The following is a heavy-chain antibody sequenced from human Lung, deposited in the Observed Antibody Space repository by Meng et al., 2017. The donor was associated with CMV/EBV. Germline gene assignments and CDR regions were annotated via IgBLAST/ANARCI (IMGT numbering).Heavy chain of an antibody. D-gene: IGHD2-2*01. CDR3: VREVLVPAAIRYYYYGMDF. J-gene: IGHJ6*02. CDR1: GFTFSSYE. CDR2: ISSSGSTI. Sequence: SCAASGFTFSSYEMNWVRQAPGRGLEGVSYISSSGSTIYYADSVKGRFTIPRDNAKNSLYLQMNTLRAEDTAVYYCVREVLVPAAIRYYYYGMDFXGQGXTVTVSS. V-gene: IGHV3-48*03.